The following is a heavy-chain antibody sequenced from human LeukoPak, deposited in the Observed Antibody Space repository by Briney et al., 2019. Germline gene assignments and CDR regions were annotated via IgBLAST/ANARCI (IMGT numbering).Heavy chain of an antibody. CDR3: ARGLRGGNGAFDI. D-gene: IGHD4-23*01. Sequence: APVKVSCKASGYTFTGYYMHWVRQAPGRGLEWMGWINPNSGGTNYAQKFQGRVTMTRDTSISTAYMELSRLRSDDTAVYYCARGLRGGNGAFDIWGQGTMVTVSS. CDR2: INPNSGGT. V-gene: IGHV1-2*02. J-gene: IGHJ3*02. CDR1: GYTFTGYY.